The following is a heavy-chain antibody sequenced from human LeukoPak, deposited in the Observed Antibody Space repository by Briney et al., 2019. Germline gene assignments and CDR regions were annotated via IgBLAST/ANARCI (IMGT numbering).Heavy chain of an antibody. CDR2: IYYSGST. Sequence: SETLSLTCTVSGGSISSYYWSWIRQPPGKGLEWIGYIYYSGSTNYNPSLKSRVTISVDKSKKQFSLNLSSVTAADTAVYYCARTRGGDYGQDYWGQGTLVTVSS. V-gene: IGHV4-59*12. D-gene: IGHD4-17*01. J-gene: IGHJ4*02. CDR3: ARTRGGDYGQDY. CDR1: GGSISSYY.